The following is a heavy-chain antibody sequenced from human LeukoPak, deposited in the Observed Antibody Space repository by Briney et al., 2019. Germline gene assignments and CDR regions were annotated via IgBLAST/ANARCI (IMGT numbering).Heavy chain of an antibody. CDR1: GFTFSSYA. V-gene: IGHV3-23*01. CDR2: ISGSGGST. CDR3: ATFSFGDYYYYYGMDV. J-gene: IGHJ6*02. D-gene: IGHD4-17*01. Sequence: QPGASQRLSCAASGFTFSSYAMSWVRQAPGKGLERVSAISGSGGSTSYADSVKGRFTISRDNSKNTLYLQMNSLRAEDTAVYYCATFSFGDYYYYYGMDVWGQETTVTVSS.